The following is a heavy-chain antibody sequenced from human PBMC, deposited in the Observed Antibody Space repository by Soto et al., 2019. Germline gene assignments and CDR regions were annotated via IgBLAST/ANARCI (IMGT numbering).Heavy chain of an antibody. J-gene: IGHJ4*02. Sequence: GSLRLSCAASGFTFSSYAMSWVRQAPGKGLEWVSAISGSGGSTYYEDSVKGRFTISRDNSKNTLYLQMNSLRAEDTAVYYCAKDLSYYDSSGYYSHFDYWGQGTLVTVSS. CDR1: GFTFSSYA. V-gene: IGHV3-23*01. CDR3: AKDLSYYDSSGYYSHFDY. D-gene: IGHD3-22*01. CDR2: ISGSGGST.